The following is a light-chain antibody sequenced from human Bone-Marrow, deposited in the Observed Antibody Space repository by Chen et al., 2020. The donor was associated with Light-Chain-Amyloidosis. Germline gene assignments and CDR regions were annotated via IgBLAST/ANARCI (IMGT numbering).Light chain of an antibody. V-gene: IGLV3-21*02. CDR3: QVWDRSSDRPV. J-gene: IGLJ3*02. Sequence: SYVLTQPSSVSVAAGQKDMTACGGNNIGSTSVHWYQQTPSRAPLLVVYDDSDRPSGIPERLSGSNSGNTATLTISRVEAGDEADYYCQVWDRSSDRPVFGGGTKLTVL. CDR1: NIGSTS. CDR2: DDS.